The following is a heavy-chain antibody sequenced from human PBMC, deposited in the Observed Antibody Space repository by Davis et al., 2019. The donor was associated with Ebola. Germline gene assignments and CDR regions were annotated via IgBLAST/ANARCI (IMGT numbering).Heavy chain of an antibody. J-gene: IGHJ4*02. CDR2: INHSGST. D-gene: IGHD3-10*01. V-gene: IGHV4-34*01. Sequence: MPGGSLRLSCAVYGGSFSGYYWSWIRQPPGKGLEWIGEINHSGSTNYNPSLKSRLTISVDTSKNQFSLKLSSVTAADTAVYYCARDLWFRNSGFDYWGQGTLVTVSS. CDR3: ARDLWFRNSGFDY. CDR1: GGSFSGYY.